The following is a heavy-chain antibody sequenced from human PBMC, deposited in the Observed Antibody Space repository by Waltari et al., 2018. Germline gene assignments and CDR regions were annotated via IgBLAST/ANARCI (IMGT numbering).Heavy chain of an antibody. CDR3: VRGYPDIVATISDY. D-gene: IGHD5-12*01. V-gene: IGHV4-39*07. CDR1: RSSIRNNNYY. CDR2: FYKSGTT. Sequence: QLQLQDSGPGLVKPSETLSLTCTVSRSSIRNNNYYWGWVRQPPGKGLEWIGSFYKSGTTYYNPSLKSRVTISVDTSNNQFSLKLNSVTAADTAVYYCVRGYPDIVATISDYWGQGTLVIVSS. J-gene: IGHJ4*02.